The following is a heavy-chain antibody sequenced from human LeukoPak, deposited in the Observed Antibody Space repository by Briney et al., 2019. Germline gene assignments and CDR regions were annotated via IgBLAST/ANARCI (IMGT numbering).Heavy chain of an antibody. CDR2: ISYDGSIK. J-gene: IGHJ4*02. Sequence: PGGSLRLSCAASGFTFSSYGMHWVRQAPGKGLEWVAVISYDGSIKYYADSVKGRFSISRDTSKNTLYLQMSSLRAEDTAVYYCVKDLSGTYSFDYWGQGTLVTVSS. CDR1: GFTFSSYG. CDR3: VKDLSGTYSFDY. V-gene: IGHV3-30*18. D-gene: IGHD1-26*01.